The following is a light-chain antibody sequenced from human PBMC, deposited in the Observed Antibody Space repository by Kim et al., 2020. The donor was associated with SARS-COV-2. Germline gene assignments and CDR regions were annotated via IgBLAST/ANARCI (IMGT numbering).Light chain of an antibody. CDR3: MQALPL. CDR1: QSLLHSNGYNY. V-gene: IGKV2-28*01. CDR2: LGS. J-gene: IGKJ5*01. Sequence: DIVMTQSPLSLPVTPGEPASISCRSSQSLLHSNGYNYLDWYLQKPGQSPQLLIYLGSNRASGVPDRFSGSGSGTDFTLKISRVEAEDVGVYYCMQALPLLGQGTRLEIK.